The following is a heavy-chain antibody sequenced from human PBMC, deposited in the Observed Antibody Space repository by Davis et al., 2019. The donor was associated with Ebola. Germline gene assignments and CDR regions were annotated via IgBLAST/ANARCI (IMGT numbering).Heavy chain of an antibody. V-gene: IGHV4-59*01. Sequence: SETLSLTCTVSGDSINNYYWSWIRQPPGKGLEWMGYVYYSGSTNYNPSLKSRVTISVDTSKNQFSLKLSSVTAADTAVYYCARGGFWGNWFDPWGQGTLVTVSS. CDR3: ARGGFWGNWFDP. D-gene: IGHD3-16*01. J-gene: IGHJ5*02. CDR1: GDSINNYY. CDR2: VYYSGST.